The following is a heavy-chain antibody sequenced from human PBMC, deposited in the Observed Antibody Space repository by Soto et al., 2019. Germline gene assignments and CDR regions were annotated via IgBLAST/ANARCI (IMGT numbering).Heavy chain of an antibody. J-gene: IGHJ5*02. CDR1: GGTFSSYA. Sequence: SVKVSCKASGGTFSSYAISWVRQAPGQGLEWMGGIIPIFGTANYAQKFQGRVTITADKSTSTAYMELSSLRSEDTAVYYCARTGRIQLWLMSNWFDPWGQGTLVTVSS. CDR2: IIPIFGTA. D-gene: IGHD5-18*01. CDR3: ARTGRIQLWLMSNWFDP. V-gene: IGHV1-69*06.